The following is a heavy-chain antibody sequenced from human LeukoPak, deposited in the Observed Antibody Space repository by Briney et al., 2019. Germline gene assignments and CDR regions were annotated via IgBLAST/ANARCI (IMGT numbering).Heavy chain of an antibody. CDR2: IYSGGAT. CDR1: GLTVSSNY. D-gene: IGHD2-2*01. Sequence: SGGSLRLSCAVSGLTVSSNYMGWVRQAPGRGLDWVSVIYSGGATYYADSVKGRFTISRDNSNNTVSLQVNNLRPDDTAVYYCARAHAYASSTWNYWGQGTLVTVSS. J-gene: IGHJ4*02. V-gene: IGHV3-66*02. CDR3: ARAHAYASSTWNY.